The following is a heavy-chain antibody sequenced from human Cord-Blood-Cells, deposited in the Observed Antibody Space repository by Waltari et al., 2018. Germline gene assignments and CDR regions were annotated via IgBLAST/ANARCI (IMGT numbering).Heavy chain of an antibody. Sequence: QVQLQQWGAGLLKPSETLSLTCAVYGGSFSGYYWSWIRQPPGKGLEWIGEINHSGSTNYNPSRKSRVTISVDTSKNQFSLKLSSVTAADTAVYYCANLPYSSGWYDYWGQGTLVTVSS. D-gene: IGHD6-19*01. CDR3: ANLPYSSGWYDY. CDR2: INHSGST. J-gene: IGHJ4*02. CDR1: GGSFSGYY. V-gene: IGHV4-34*01.